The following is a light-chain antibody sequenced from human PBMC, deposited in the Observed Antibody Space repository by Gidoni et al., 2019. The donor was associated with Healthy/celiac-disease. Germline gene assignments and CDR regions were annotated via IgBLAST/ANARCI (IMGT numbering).Light chain of an antibody. CDR1: QSIRSY. Sequence: DIQMTQYPSSLSASVGDRVTITYQASQSIRSYLNWYQQKPGKAPKLLIYAAYSLQRGVPSRFRGSGSGTDFTRIISSLQPEDFATYYCQQSYSTPLWTFGQGTKVEIK. V-gene: IGKV1-39*01. CDR2: AAY. J-gene: IGKJ1*01. CDR3: QQSYSTPLWT.